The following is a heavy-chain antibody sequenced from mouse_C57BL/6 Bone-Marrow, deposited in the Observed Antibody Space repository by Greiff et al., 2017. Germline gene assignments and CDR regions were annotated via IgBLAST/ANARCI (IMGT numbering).Heavy chain of an antibody. CDR1: GFTFSAYG. Sequence: EVKLVESGGGLVKPGGSLKLSCAASGFTFSAYGMHWVRQAPEKGLEWVAYISSGSSTFYYADTVKGRFTISRDNAKNTLFLQMTSLRSEDKAMYYCARTGSSNWYFDVWGTGTTVTVSS. CDR2: ISSGSSTF. D-gene: IGHD1-1*01. J-gene: IGHJ1*03. CDR3: ARTGSSNWYFDV. V-gene: IGHV5-17*01.